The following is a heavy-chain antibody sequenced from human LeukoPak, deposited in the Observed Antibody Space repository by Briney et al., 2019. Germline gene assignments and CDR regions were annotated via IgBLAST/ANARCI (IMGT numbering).Heavy chain of an antibody. V-gene: IGHV4-39*01. J-gene: IGHJ4*02. CDR3: ARGSNMVRGVIRY. CDR2: IYYSGST. CDR1: GGAISSSSYY. D-gene: IGHD3-10*01. Sequence: SETLSLTCTVSGGAISSSSYYWGWIRQPPGKGLEWIGSIYYSGSTYYNPSLKSRVTISVDTSKNQFSLKLSSVTAADTDVYYCARGSNMVRGVIRYWGQGTLVTVSS.